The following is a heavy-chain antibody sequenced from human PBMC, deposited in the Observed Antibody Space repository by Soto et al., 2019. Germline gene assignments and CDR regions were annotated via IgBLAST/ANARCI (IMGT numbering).Heavy chain of an antibody. CDR1: GFTFSSYA. V-gene: IGHV3-30-3*01. CDR2: ISYDGSEK. Sequence: GGSLRLSCAASGFTFSSYAMHWVRQAPGKGLEWVAVISYDGSEKYYVDSVKGRFTISRDNAKNSLYLQMNSLRAEDTAVYYCARGPYSSSWYDYYYYYIDVWGKGTTVTVSS. J-gene: IGHJ6*03. D-gene: IGHD6-13*01. CDR3: ARGPYSSSWYDYYYYYIDV.